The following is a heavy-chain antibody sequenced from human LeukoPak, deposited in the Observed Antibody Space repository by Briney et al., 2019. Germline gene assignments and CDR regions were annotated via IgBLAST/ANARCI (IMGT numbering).Heavy chain of an antibody. V-gene: IGHV3-23*01. CDR1: GFTFSSYA. D-gene: IGHD6-19*01. J-gene: IGHJ5*02. CDR3: AKVVSSGWLDV. CDR2: ISGSGGST. Sequence: GGSLTLSCAASGFTFSSYAMCWGRQGPGKGLGWVSAISGSGGSTYYADSVKGRFTISRDNSKNTLYLQMNSLRAEDTAVYYCAKVVSSGWLDVGGQGTLATVPS.